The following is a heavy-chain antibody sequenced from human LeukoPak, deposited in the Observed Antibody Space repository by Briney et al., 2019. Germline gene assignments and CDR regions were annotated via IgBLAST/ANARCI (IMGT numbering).Heavy chain of an antibody. CDR2: ISNDGSNK. Sequence: PGGSLRLSCAASGFTFNAYTMHWVRQAPGKGLEWVARISNDGSNKYYTDSVKGRFTISRDSSKNTVYLQMNSLRTEDTALYYCARGFDTNAFDIWGQGILVTVPS. CDR3: ARGFDTNAFDI. CDR1: GFTFNAYT. J-gene: IGHJ3*02. D-gene: IGHD3-3*01. V-gene: IGHV3-30*04.